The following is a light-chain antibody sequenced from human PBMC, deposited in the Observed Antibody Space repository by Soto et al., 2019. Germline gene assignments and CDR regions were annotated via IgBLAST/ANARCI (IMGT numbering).Light chain of an antibody. CDR2: QDN. Sequence: SYELTQPPSVSVSPRQTASITCSGDKLGDKYVCWYQQKPGQSPVLVIYQDNKRPSGIPERFSGSNSGNTATLTISGTRAMDEADYYCQAWDSSGNVFGTGTKLTVL. J-gene: IGLJ1*01. V-gene: IGLV3-1*01. CDR3: QAWDSSGNV. CDR1: KLGDKY.